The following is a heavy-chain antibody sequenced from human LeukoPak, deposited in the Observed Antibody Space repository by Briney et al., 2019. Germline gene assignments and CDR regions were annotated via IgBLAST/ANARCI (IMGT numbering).Heavy chain of an antibody. Sequence: GGSLRLSCAASGFTVSSNYMSWVRQAPGKGLEWVSSISSSSSYIYYADSVKGRFTISRDNAKNSLYLQMNSLRAEDTAVYYCARDPDIEAARFFDYWGQGTLVTVSS. CDR2: ISSSSSYI. J-gene: IGHJ4*02. V-gene: IGHV3-21*01. D-gene: IGHD6-13*01. CDR3: ARDPDIEAARFFDY. CDR1: GFTVSSNY.